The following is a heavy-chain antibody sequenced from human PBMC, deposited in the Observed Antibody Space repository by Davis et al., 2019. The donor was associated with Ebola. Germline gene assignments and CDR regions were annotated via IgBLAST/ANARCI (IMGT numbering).Heavy chain of an antibody. Sequence: GESLKISCATSGFTFSGSAMHWVRQASGKGLEWVGRIRSKANSYATAYAASVKGRFTISRDDSKNTLYLQMNSLKTEDTAVYYCTTVSYGYYDSSGYYFQASDYWGQGTLVTVSS. V-gene: IGHV3-73*01. J-gene: IGHJ4*02. CDR2: IRSKANSYAT. CDR3: TTVSYGYYDSSGYYFQASDY. CDR1: GFTFSGSA. D-gene: IGHD3-22*01.